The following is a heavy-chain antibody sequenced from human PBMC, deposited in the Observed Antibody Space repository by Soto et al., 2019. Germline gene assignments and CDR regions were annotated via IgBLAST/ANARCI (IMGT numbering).Heavy chain of an antibody. V-gene: IGHV4-30-4*01. Sequence: PSETLSLTCSFSGGSFSSAEYYLSWIRQPPGKGLEWLGHIYYSGTAYYNPSLKSRLSISVDTSKNQFSLKLTSVTAADTAVYYCARMDIVVMVYVLDPWGQGTLLTVSS. D-gene: IGHD2-8*01. CDR3: ARMDIVVMVYVLDP. CDR1: GGSFSSAEYY. CDR2: IYYSGTA. J-gene: IGHJ5*02.